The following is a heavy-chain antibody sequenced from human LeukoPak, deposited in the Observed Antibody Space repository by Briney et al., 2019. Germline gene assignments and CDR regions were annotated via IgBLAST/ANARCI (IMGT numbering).Heavy chain of an antibody. J-gene: IGHJ3*02. CDR1: GFTFSNYA. Sequence: SGGSLRLSCSASGFTFSNYAIHWVRQAPGKGLEYVSAISSNGGKIYYADSVKGRFTISRDNSKNTLYVQMSSLRPEDTAVYYCVKALDYGGNHAFDIWGQGTMVTVSS. V-gene: IGHV3-64*05. CDR2: ISSNGGKI. CDR3: VKALDYGGNHAFDI. D-gene: IGHD4-23*01.